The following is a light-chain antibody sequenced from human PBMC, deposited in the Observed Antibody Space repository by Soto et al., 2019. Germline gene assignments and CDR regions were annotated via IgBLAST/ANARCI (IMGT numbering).Light chain of an antibody. V-gene: IGKV3-20*01. J-gene: IGKJ1*01. CDR2: GAS. Sequence: EIVLTQSPGTLSLSPGEGATLSCRASHTVRSNYLAWYQQRPGQAPRLLIYGASSRATGIPDRFSGSGSGTDFTLTISRLEAEDVAVYYCQQYDSSPWWTFGQGTKVEIK. CDR3: QQYDSSPWWT. CDR1: HTVRSNY.